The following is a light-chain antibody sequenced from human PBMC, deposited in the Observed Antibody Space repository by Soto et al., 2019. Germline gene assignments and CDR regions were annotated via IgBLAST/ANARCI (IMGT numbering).Light chain of an antibody. Sequence: EILMTQSPATLSLSPGEGVTLSCRAAQDVTNSVAWYQQKSGQAPRLLIYDASARASGVSARFSGSGSGTDFTLTISGLQAEDFAVYFCQQYIIRPLSFGQGTRLEIK. V-gene: IGKV3-15*01. CDR1: QDVTNS. CDR2: DAS. J-gene: IGKJ5*01. CDR3: QQYIIRPLS.